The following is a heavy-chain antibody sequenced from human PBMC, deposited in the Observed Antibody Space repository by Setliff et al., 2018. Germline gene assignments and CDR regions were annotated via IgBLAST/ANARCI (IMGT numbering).Heavy chain of an antibody. CDR1: GGSINSGSYF. Sequence: SETLSLTCTVSGGSINSGSYFWAWIRQLPGKGLEWIGYIYYTGSTHYNPSLKSRLTMSVDTSKNQFSLNLKSVTAADTAVYFCARDGSYYDRGGNRTWFFDLWGRGTLVTVSS. V-gene: IGHV4-31*03. CDR2: IYYTGST. D-gene: IGHD3-22*01. CDR3: ARDGSYYDRGGNRTWFFDL. J-gene: IGHJ2*01.